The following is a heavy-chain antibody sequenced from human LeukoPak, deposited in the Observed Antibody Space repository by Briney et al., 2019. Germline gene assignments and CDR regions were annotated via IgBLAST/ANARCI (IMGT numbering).Heavy chain of an antibody. V-gene: IGHV1-69*13. CDR1: GGTFSSYA. Sequence: SVKVSCKASGGTFSSYAISWVRQAPGQGLEWMGGIITIFGTANYAQKFQGRVTITADESTSTAYMELSSLRSEDTAVYYCAPQDGYNPMPVDYWGQGTLVTVSS. D-gene: IGHD5-24*01. J-gene: IGHJ4*02. CDR2: IITIFGTA. CDR3: APQDGYNPMPVDY.